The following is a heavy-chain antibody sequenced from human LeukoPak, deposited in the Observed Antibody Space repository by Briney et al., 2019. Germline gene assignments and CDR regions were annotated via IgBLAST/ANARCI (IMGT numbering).Heavy chain of an antibody. J-gene: IGHJ4*02. Sequence: PSETLSLTCTVSGGSISSSSYCWGWIRQPPGKGLEWIGSLDYSGSTYYNPSLQSRVTRSVDTSKNQFSLRLSSVTAADMAVYYCARSQDYYEFDYWGQGSLVTVSS. D-gene: IGHD3-16*01. CDR3: ARSQDYYEFDY. V-gene: IGHV4-39*01. CDR1: GGSISSSSYC. CDR2: LDYSGST.